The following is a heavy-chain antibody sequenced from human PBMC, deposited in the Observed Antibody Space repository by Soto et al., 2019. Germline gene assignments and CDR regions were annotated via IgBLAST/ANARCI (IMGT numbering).Heavy chain of an antibody. CDR3: VRPRPSGENYGMDV. D-gene: IGHD3-16*01. J-gene: IGHJ6*02. CDR1: GLTVSHNY. V-gene: IGHV3-53*01. Sequence: GGSLRLSCVASGLTVSHNYMAWVRQAPEMGLEWVSILYTEGTTYYADSVKGRFTISRDSSKNTLFLQMDSLRAEDTAVYYCVRPRPSGENYGMDVWGQGTTVTAP. CDR2: LYTEGTT.